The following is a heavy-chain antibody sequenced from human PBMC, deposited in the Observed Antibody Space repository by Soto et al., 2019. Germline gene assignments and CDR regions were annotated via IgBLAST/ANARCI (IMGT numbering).Heavy chain of an antibody. CDR1: GGSISSYY. CDR3: ARSAGFGEVGFKVDP. CDR2: IYYSGST. V-gene: IGHV4-59*12. D-gene: IGHD3-10*01. J-gene: IGHJ5*02. Sequence: SETLSLTCTVSGGSISSYYWSWIRQPPGKGLEWIGYIYYSGSTYYNPSLKSRVTISLDRSKNQFSLNLTSVTAADTAVYYCARSAGFGEVGFKVDPWGQGTLVTVSS.